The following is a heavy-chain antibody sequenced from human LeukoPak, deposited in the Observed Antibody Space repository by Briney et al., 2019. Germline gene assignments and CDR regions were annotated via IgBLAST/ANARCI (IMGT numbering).Heavy chain of an antibody. CDR2: TYNGGST. J-gene: IGHJ4*02. CDR1: GGSVSSSIYH. V-gene: IGHV4-61*01. CDR3: VRGHGGY. Sequence: SETLSLTCTVSGGSVSSSIYHWFWIGQPPGKGLEWIGFTYNGGSTYYNPSLKSRVTISVDMAKNQFSLKVMSVTAADTAVYYCVRGHGGYWGQGTLVTVSS.